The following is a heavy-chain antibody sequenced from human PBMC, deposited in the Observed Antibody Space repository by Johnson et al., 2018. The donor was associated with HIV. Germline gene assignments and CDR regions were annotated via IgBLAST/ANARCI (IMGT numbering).Heavy chain of an antibody. CDR3: ARDPGPDYDILTGPLYGAFDI. D-gene: IGHD3-9*01. Sequence: VQLVESGGGLVKPGGSLRLSCAASGFTFSNAWMSWVRQAPGKGLEWVGRIKSKTDGGTTDYAAPVKGRFTISRDNSKNTLYLRMNSLRAEDTAVYYCARDPGPDYDILTGPLYGAFDIWGQGTMVTVSS. CDR2: IKSKTDGGTT. J-gene: IGHJ3*02. V-gene: IGHV3-15*01. CDR1: GFTFSNAW.